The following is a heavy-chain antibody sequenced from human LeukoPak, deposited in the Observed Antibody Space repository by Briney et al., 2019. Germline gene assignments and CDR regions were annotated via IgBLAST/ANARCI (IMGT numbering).Heavy chain of an antibody. J-gene: IGHJ4*02. CDR1: GFTFSSYA. D-gene: IGHD2-15*01. V-gene: IGHV3-23*01. CDR3: ANSGLNRFEY. Sequence: GGSLRLSCAASGFTFSSYAMSWVRQPPGKGREWVSSISGSGGSTYYADSVKGRFSISRNHSKNTLYLQVNSLRADDTAVYYCANSGLNRFEYWGQGDLVTVSS. CDR2: ISGSGGST.